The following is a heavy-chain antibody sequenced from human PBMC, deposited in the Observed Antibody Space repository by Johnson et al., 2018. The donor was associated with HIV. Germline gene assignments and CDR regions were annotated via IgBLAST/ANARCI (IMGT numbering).Heavy chain of an antibody. J-gene: IGHJ3*01. CDR3: ARGSLIDDSFAA. Sequence: EVQLVESGGGLVRPGESLRLSCVASGFTFSGYWMTWVRQAPGKGLEWVANIKQGGSEKYYVDSVKGRFTISRDNSKNTLSLQMSSLTTEDTAIYFCARGSLIDDSFAAWGQGTMVLVSS. CDR2: IKQGGSEK. CDR1: GFTFSGYW. D-gene: IGHD2-8*01. V-gene: IGHV3-7*01.